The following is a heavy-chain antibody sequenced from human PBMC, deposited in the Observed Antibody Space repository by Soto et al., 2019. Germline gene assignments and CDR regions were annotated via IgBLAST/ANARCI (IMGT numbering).Heavy chain of an antibody. CDR3: AARPFWSGPWTARRLDY. CDR1: GDSISSGRYF. V-gene: IGHV4-31*09. CDR2: ISHGGSA. Sequence: TLSLTCTVSGDSISSGRYFWTWIRQHPGKGLECIGYISHGGSAFYNPSLTSRVTMSVDKSKNHFSLKLTSVTAADTAVYYCAARPFWSGPWTARRLDYWGQGTLVTVS. J-gene: IGHJ4*02. D-gene: IGHD3-3*01.